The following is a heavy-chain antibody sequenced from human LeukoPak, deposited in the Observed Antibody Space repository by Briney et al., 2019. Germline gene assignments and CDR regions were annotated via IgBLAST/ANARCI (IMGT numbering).Heavy chain of an antibody. CDR3: ARGYYYDSSGYYPTFFDY. V-gene: IGHV4-59*01. J-gene: IGHJ4*02. Sequence: SETLSLTCTVSGGSISSYYWSWIRQPPGKGLEWIGYIYYSGSTNYNPSLKNRVTISVDTSKNQFSLKLSSVTAADTAVYYCARGYYYDSSGYYPTFFDYWGQGTLVTVSS. CDR1: GGSISSYY. D-gene: IGHD3-22*01. CDR2: IYYSGST.